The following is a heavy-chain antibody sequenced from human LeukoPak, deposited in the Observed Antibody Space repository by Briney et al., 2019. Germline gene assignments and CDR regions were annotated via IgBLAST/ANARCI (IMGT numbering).Heavy chain of an antibody. CDR3: ARAAFVWFGELTYYFDY. Sequence: SETLALTCTVSGGSISGDYWSWIRQPAGKGLEWIGRIYTSGSTTYNPSLKSRVTMSVDTSKNQFSLKLSSVTAADTAVYYCARAAFVWFGELTYYFDYWGQGTLVTVSS. D-gene: IGHD3-10*01. CDR1: GGSISGDY. J-gene: IGHJ4*02. CDR2: IYTSGST. V-gene: IGHV4-4*07.